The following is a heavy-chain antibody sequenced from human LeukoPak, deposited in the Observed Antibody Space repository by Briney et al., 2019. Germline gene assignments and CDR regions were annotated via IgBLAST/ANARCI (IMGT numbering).Heavy chain of an antibody. D-gene: IGHD4-23*01. J-gene: IGHJ1*01. CDR2: INHGGST. CDR3: ARYLDYGGNSRVFQH. CDR1: GGSLSAYY. V-gene: IGHV4-34*01. Sequence: SETLSLTCAVYGGSLSAYYWTWICQPPGKGLEWIGEINHGGSTNYNPSLKSRVTISVDTSKNQFSLKLSSVTAADTAVYYCARYLDYGGNSRVFQHWGQGTLVTVSS.